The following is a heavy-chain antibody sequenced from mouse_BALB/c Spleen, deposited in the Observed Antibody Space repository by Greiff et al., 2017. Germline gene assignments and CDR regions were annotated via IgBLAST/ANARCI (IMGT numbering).Heavy chain of an antibody. CDR2: IYPGDGDT. D-gene: IGHD3-3*01. Sequence: QVQLKESGAELVRPGSSVKISCKASGYAFSSYWMNWVKQRPGQGLEWIGQIYPGDGDTNYNGKFKGKATLTADKSSSTAYMQLSSLTSEDSAVYFCARWGTGWDYWGQGTSVTVSS. CDR1: GYAFSSYW. V-gene: IGHV1-80*01. J-gene: IGHJ4*01. CDR3: ARWGTGWDY.